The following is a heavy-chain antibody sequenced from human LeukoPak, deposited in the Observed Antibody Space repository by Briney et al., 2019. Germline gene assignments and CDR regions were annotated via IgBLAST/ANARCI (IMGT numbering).Heavy chain of an antibody. CDR2: IGTAGDT. CDR1: GFTFSSYD. V-gene: IGHV3-13*01. D-gene: IGHD2-15*01. CDR3: ARADPGYCSGGSCYFDY. J-gene: IGHJ4*02. Sequence: GGSLRLSCAASGFTFSSYDMHWVRQATGKGLDLVSAIGTAGDTYYPGSVKGRFTISRENAKNSLYLQMNSLRAGDTAVYYCARADPGYCSGGSCYFDYWGQGTLVTVSS.